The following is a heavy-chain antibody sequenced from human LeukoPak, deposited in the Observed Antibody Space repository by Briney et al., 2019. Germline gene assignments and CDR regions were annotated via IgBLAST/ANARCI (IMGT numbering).Heavy chain of an antibody. V-gene: IGHV3-21*01. CDR2: ISSSSSYI. J-gene: IGHJ4*02. Sequence: GGSLRLSCAASGFTFSSYSMNWGRQAPGKGLELVSSISSSSSYIFYADSVKGRFTISRDNAKSPLYLQMNSLRAEDTAVYYCTQRGSASYFDYWGQGILVTVSS. CDR3: TQRGSASYFDY. D-gene: IGHD3-16*01. CDR1: GFTFSSYS.